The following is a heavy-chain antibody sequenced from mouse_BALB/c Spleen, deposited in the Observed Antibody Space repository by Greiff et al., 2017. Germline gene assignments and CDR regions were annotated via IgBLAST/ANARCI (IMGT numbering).Heavy chain of an antibody. D-gene: IGHD2-4*01. V-gene: IGHV2-9*02. CDR2: IWAGGST. CDR3: ARDAGAITRYFDV. J-gene: IGHJ1*01. Sequence: QVQLQQSGPGLVAPSQSLSITCTVSGFSLTSYGVHWVRQPPGKGLEWLGVIWAGGSTNYNSALMSRLSISKDNSKSQVFLKMNSLQTDDTAMYYCARDAGAITRYFDVWGAGTTVTVSS. CDR1: GFSLTSYG.